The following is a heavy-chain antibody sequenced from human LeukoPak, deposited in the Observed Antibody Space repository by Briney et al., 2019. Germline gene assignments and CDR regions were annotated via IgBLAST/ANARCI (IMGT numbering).Heavy chain of an antibody. V-gene: IGHV1-69*05. CDR3: ARVWGRADWFDP. D-gene: IGHD1-26*01. CDR2: IIPIFGTA. CDR1: GGTFSSYA. Sequence: ASVKVSCKASGGTFSSYAISWVRQAPGQGLEWMGRIIPIFGTANYAQKFQGRVTITTDESTSTAYMELSSLRSEDAAVYYWARVWGRADWFDPWGQGTLVTVSS. J-gene: IGHJ5*02.